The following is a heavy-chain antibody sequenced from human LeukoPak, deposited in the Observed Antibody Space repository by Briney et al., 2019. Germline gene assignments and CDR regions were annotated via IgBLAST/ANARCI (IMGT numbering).Heavy chain of an antibody. V-gene: IGHV4-34*01. D-gene: IGHD3-10*01. CDR2: INHSGST. CDR3: ARALPRYYYGSGSYRRWFDP. CDR1: GGSFSGYY. Sequence: PAETLSLTCAVYGGSFSGYYWSWIRQPPGKGLEWIGEINHSGSTNYNPSLKSRVTISVDTSKNQFSLKLSSVTDADKAVYYCARALPRYYYGSGSYRRWFDPWGQGTLVTVSS. J-gene: IGHJ5*02.